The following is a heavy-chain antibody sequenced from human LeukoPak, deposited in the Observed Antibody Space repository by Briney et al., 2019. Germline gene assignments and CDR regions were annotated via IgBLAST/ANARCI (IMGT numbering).Heavy chain of an antibody. V-gene: IGHV3-7*01. J-gene: IGHJ4*02. CDR1: GFTFSDYY. CDR2: IKQDGSEK. Sequence: GGSLRLSCAASGFTFSDYYMSWVRQAPGKGLEWVANIKQDGSEKYYVDSVKGRFTISRDNAKNSLYLQMNSLRAEDTAVYYCARVVGATDFDYWGQGTLVTVSS. D-gene: IGHD1-26*01. CDR3: ARVVGATDFDY.